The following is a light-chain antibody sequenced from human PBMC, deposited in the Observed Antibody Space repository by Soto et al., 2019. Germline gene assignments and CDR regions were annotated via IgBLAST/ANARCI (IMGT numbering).Light chain of an antibody. V-gene: IGKV3-20*01. CDR1: QSVSNNY. CDR3: QQYGSSGT. CDR2: GAS. Sequence: EIMLTQSPCTLSLSPGERATLSFRASQSVSNNYLAWYQQKPGQAPRLLIYGASNRATGIPDRFSGSGSGTDFTLTISRLEPEDFAVYYCQQYGSSGTFGQGTKVDIK. J-gene: IGKJ1*01.